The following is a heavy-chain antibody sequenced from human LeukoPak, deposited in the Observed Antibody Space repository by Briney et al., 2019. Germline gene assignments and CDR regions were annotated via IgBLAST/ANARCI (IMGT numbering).Heavy chain of an antibody. V-gene: IGHV1-18*01. D-gene: IGHD3-16*01. Sequence: GASVKVSCKAAGYTFTSCGIGWVRQAPGQGLEWMGWISAYNGNTNYAHKFQGRVTMTTDTSTNTAYMDLRRLRSDDTAVYYCARNWGAGHPINFDYWGQGTLVTVSS. CDR3: ARNWGAGHPINFDY. CDR2: ISAYNGNT. CDR1: GYTFTSCG. J-gene: IGHJ4*02.